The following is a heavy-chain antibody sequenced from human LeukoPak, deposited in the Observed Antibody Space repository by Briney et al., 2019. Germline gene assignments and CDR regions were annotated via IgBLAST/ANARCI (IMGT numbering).Heavy chain of an antibody. V-gene: IGHV3-48*02. CDR3: GFSGNYGVY. D-gene: IGHD1-26*01. Sequence: PGGSLRLSCAASGFTFNTFAINWVRQAPGKGLEWVSYISSGTGTISYADSVKGRFTISRDNSRNSLYLQMNSLRDEDTAVYFRGFSGNYGVYWGQGTLVTVSS. CDR2: ISSGTGTI. J-gene: IGHJ4*02. CDR1: GFTFNTFA.